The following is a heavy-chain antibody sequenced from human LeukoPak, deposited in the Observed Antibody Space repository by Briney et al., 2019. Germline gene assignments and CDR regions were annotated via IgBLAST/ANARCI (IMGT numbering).Heavy chain of an antibody. J-gene: IGHJ4*02. V-gene: IGHV4-34*01. Sequence: SETLPLTCAVYGGSFSGYYWSWIRQPPGKGLEWIGEINHSGSTNYNPSLKSRVTISVDTSKNQFSLKLSSVTAADTAVYYCARVAASVTNYFDYWGQGTLVTVSS. CDR1: GGSFSGYY. D-gene: IGHD4-11*01. CDR2: INHSGST. CDR3: ARVAASVTNYFDY.